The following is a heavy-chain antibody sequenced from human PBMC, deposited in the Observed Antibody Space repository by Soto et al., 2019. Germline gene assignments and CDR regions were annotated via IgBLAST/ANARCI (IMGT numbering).Heavy chain of an antibody. CDR3: ARGRGYSYGLDP. CDR2: IYYSGST. J-gene: IGHJ5*02. V-gene: IGHV4-30-4*01. CDR1: GGSISSGDYY. Sequence: SETLSLTCTVSGGSISSGDYYWSWIRQPPGKGLEWIGYIYYSGSTYYNPSLKSRVAISLDTSKNQFSLSLNFVTAADTAVYYCARGRGYSYGLDPWGQGSLVTVSS. D-gene: IGHD5-18*01.